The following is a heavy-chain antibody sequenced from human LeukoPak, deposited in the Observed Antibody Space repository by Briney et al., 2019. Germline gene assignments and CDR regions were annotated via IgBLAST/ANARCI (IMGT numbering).Heavy chain of an antibody. Sequence: ASVKVSCKASGGTFSSYAISWVRQAPGQGLEWMGGIIPIFGTANYAQKFQGRVTITADESTSTAYMELSSLRSEDTAVYYCARDSYYYDSSGYYWFDCWGQGTLATVSS. CDR3: ARDSYYYDSSGYYWFDC. V-gene: IGHV1-69*13. CDR2: IIPIFGTA. D-gene: IGHD3-22*01. J-gene: IGHJ4*02. CDR1: GGTFSSYA.